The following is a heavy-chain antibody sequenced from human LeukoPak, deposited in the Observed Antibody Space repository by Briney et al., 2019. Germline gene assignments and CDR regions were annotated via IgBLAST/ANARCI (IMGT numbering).Heavy chain of an antibody. CDR1: GFTFSTFA. J-gene: IGHJ4*02. D-gene: IGHD1-7*01. V-gene: IGHV3-23*01. Sequence: PGGSLTLSCAASGFTFSTFAMNWVRQAPGKGLGWVSVISSNGGSTYYADSVKGRFTISRDNSNNTLYLQMISLRAEDSAIYYCAKDPGITGTANYFDYWGQGTLVTVSS. CDR2: ISSNGGST. CDR3: AKDPGITGTANYFDY.